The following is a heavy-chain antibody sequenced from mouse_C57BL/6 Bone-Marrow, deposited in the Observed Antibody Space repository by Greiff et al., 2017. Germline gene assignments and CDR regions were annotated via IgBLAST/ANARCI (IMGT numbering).Heavy chain of an antibody. CDR2: IDPENGDT. V-gene: IGHV14-4*01. D-gene: IGHD6-5*01. J-gene: IGHJ2*01. CDR1: GFNIKDDY. Sequence: EVQLQQSGAELVRPGASVKLSCTASGFNIKDDYMHWVKQRPEQGLEWIGWIDPENGDTEYASKFQGKATITADTSSNTAYLQLSSLTSEDTAVXYCTTPLCNDEGYWGQGTTLTVSS. CDR3: TTPLCNDEGY.